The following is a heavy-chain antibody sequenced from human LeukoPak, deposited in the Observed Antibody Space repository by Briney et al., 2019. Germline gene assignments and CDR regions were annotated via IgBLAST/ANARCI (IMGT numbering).Heavy chain of an antibody. Sequence: TGGSLRLSCAASSFTFSRYCMIWVRQAPGKGLEGVANINEGANAKYYVDSVKGRFTISRDNAKNSLYLQMHSLRVEDTAVYYCARVGYNDYDLDYWGQGALVTVSS. D-gene: IGHD5-12*01. CDR2: INEGANAK. CDR1: SFTFSRYC. J-gene: IGHJ4*02. V-gene: IGHV3-7*02. CDR3: ARVGYNDYDLDY.